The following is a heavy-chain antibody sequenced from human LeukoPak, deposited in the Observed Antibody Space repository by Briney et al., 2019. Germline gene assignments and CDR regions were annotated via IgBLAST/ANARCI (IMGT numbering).Heavy chain of an antibody. CDR2: TNGDDSNT. CDR3: AKRRGQSGMTYFDY. J-gene: IGHJ4*02. CDR1: GFTFSNYG. V-gene: IGHV3-23*01. Sequence: GGSLRLSCAASGFTFSNYGMSWVRQAPGEGLDWVASTNGDDSNTYYSDSVKGRFTISRDNFKDTLYLQMNSLKAEDTAVYYCAKRRGQSGMTYFDYWGQGTLVTVSS. D-gene: IGHD1-1*01.